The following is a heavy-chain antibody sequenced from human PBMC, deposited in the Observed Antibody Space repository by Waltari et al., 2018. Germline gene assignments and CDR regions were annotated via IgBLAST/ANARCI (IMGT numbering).Heavy chain of an antibody. Sequence: QVQLVESGGGVVQPGRSLRLSCAASGFTFSSSGIHWVRQAPGKGVEWVAVIWYDGSNKYYADSVKGRFTISRDNSKNTLYLQMNSLRAEDTAMYYCARGGDTIVVVDGTRFYHYGVDVWGQGTTVIVSS. CDR1: GFTFSSSG. CDR2: IWYDGSNK. CDR3: ARGGDTIVVVDGTRFYHYGVDV. V-gene: IGHV3-33*08. D-gene: IGHD2-15*01. J-gene: IGHJ6*02.